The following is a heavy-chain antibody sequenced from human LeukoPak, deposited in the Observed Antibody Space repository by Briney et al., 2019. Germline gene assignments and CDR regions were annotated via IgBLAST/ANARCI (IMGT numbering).Heavy chain of an antibody. CDR2: IITNTGNP. D-gene: IGHD3-3*01. V-gene: IGHV7-4-1*02. Sequence: ASVNVSCKASGYTFTSYAMNWVRQAPGQGLEWMGWIITNTGNPTYAQGFTGRFVFSLDTSVSTAYLQISSLKAEDTAVYYCARGRSITIFGVVPPNYYYYYGMDVWGQGTTVTVSS. J-gene: IGHJ6*02. CDR3: ARGRSITIFGVVPPNYYYYYGMDV. CDR1: GYTFTSYA.